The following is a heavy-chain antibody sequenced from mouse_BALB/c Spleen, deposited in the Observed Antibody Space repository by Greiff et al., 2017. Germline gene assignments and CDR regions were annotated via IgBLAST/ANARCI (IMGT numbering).Heavy chain of an antibody. CDR3: NVYYGNYVFAY. V-gene: IGHV14-4*02. CDR2: IDPENGDT. Sequence: VQLKESGAELVRSGASVKLSCTASGFNIKDYYMHWVKQRPEQGLEWIGWIDPENGDTEYAPKFQGKATMTADTSSNTAYLQLSSLTSEDTAVYYCNVYYGNYVFAYWGQGTLVTVSA. CDR1: GFNIKDYY. D-gene: IGHD2-1*01. J-gene: IGHJ3*01.